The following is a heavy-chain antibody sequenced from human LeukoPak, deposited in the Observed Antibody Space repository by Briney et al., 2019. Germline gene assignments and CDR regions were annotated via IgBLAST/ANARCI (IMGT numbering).Heavy chain of an antibody. V-gene: IGHV1-18*01. D-gene: IGHD5-12*01. J-gene: IGHJ5*02. CDR2: ISAYNGNT. CDR1: GYTFTSYG. CDR3: ARRDIVDNWFDP. Sequence: ASVKVSFKASGYTFTSYGISWVRQAPGQGLEWMGWISAYNGNTNYAQKLQGRVTMTTDTSTSTAYMELRSLRSDDTAVYYCARRDIVDNWFDPWGQGTLVTVSS.